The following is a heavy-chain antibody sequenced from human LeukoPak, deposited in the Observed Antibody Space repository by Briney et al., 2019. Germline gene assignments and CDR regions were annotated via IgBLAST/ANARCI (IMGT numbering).Heavy chain of an antibody. V-gene: IGHV1-69*05. CDR3: ASSPRGYSYGTYFDY. J-gene: IGHJ4*02. Sequence: PIFGTSNSAQKFQRRLTITTHESTSTAYMELTSLRSEDTAVYYCASSPRGYSYGTYFDYWGQGTLVTVSS. D-gene: IGHD5-18*01. CDR2: PIFGTS.